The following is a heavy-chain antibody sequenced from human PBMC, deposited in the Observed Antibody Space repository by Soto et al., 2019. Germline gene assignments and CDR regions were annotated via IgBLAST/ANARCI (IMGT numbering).Heavy chain of an antibody. CDR3: ARRKERSGPHYFDY. CDR2: MNPYNGNT. CDR1: GYTFNTYD. V-gene: IGHV1-8*01. J-gene: IGHJ4*02. Sequence: SVKVSCKASGYTFNTYDIYWMRQATGQGLEWMGWMNPYNGNTGYAQKFQGRVTVTRNTSISTVYMELSGLRPDDTAVYYCARRKERSGPHYFDYWGQGSQVTVSS.